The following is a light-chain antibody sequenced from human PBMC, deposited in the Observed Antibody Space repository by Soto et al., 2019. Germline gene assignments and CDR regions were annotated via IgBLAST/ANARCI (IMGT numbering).Light chain of an antibody. CDR1: QAINNY. Sequence: DIQMTQSPSSLSASVGDRVTITCQASQAINNYLNWYQQKPGKAPKLLIYDASSLQTGVPSRFSGSGSGTDFTFTISSLQPEDFATYYCQQYNANFGGGTKVDI. V-gene: IGKV1-33*01. CDR3: QQYNAN. CDR2: DAS. J-gene: IGKJ4*01.